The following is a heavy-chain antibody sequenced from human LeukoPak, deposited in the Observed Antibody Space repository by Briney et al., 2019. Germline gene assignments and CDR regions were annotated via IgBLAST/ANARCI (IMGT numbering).Heavy chain of an antibody. Sequence: GRSLRLSCAASGFTFSSYAMHWVRQAPGKGLEWVAVISYDGSNKYYADSVKGRFTISRDNSKDTLYLQMNSLKTEDTAVYYCTTGGDVIVTGTRAFDIWGQGTMVTVSS. D-gene: IGHD1-7*01. V-gene: IGHV3-30*04. CDR1: GFTFSSYA. CDR3: TTGGDVIVTGTRAFDI. CDR2: ISYDGSNK. J-gene: IGHJ3*02.